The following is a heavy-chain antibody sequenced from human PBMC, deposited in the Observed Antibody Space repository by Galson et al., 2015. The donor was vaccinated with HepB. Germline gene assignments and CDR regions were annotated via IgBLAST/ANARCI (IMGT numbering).Heavy chain of an antibody. CDR3: AKFPSRQWLATAHY. CDR2: ISGSGGST. CDR1: GFTFSSYA. J-gene: IGHJ4*02. V-gene: IGHV3-23*01. D-gene: IGHD6-19*01. Sequence: SLRLSCAASGFTFSSYAMSWVRQAPGKGLEWVSAISGSGGSTYYADSVKGRFTISRDNSKNTLYLQMNSLRAEDTAVYYCAKFPSRQWLATAHYWGQGTLVTVSS.